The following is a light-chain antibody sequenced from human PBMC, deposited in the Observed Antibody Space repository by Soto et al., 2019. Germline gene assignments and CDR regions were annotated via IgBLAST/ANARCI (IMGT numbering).Light chain of an antibody. CDR1: STDVGSYNL. CDR2: EAN. Sequence: QSALTQPASASGSPGQSVTISCTGTSTDVGSYNLVSWYQHHPGKAPKLMIYEANKRPSGVSNRFSGSKSGNTASLTVSGLQAEDEADYYCCSYGGSSTFVIFGGGTKVTVL. CDR3: CSYGGSSTFVI. J-gene: IGLJ2*01. V-gene: IGLV2-23*01.